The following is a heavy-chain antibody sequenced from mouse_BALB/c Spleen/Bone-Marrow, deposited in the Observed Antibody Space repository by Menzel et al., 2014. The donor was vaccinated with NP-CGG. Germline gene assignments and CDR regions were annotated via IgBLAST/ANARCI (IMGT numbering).Heavy chain of an antibody. Sequence: QVQLKESGAELVKPGASVKLSCKTSGYTFTSYWIQWVKQRPGQGLGWIGEIFPGTGTTYYNEKFRGKATLTIDTSSSTAYMQLSSPTSGDSAVYFCASRDSSGYVPDYWGQGTTLTVSS. J-gene: IGHJ2*01. CDR3: ASRDSSGYVPDY. V-gene: IGHV1S132*01. D-gene: IGHD3-2*01. CDR2: IFPGTGTT. CDR1: GYTFTSYW.